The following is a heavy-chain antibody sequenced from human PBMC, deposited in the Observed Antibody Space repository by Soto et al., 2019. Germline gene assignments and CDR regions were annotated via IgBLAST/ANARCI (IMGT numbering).Heavy chain of an antibody. CDR1: GFTFRNSA. V-gene: IGHV3-64*04. J-gene: IGHJ4*02. CDR3: ATGPQRNSIYFY. CDR2: ISSNGGST. Sequence: VGSLRLSCVASGFTFRNSAMYWVRQAPGKGLECVSSISSNGGSTHYADSVTGRFTISRDSSENTVFLQMNSLRAEDTAIYYCATGPQRNSIYFYWGQGTMVTVSS. D-gene: IGHD1-7*01.